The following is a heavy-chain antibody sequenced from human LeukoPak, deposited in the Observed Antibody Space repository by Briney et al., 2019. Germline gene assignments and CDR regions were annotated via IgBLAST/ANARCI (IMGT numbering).Heavy chain of an antibody. Sequence: GGSLRLSCAASGFTFSSYGMHWVRQAPGKGLEWVAVISYDGSNKYYADSVKGRFTISRDNSKNTLYLQMSSLRAEDTAVYYCAKDYGDYSEGVDYWGQGTLVTVSS. J-gene: IGHJ4*02. CDR2: ISYDGSNK. V-gene: IGHV3-30*18. D-gene: IGHD4-17*01. CDR3: AKDYGDYSEGVDY. CDR1: GFTFSSYG.